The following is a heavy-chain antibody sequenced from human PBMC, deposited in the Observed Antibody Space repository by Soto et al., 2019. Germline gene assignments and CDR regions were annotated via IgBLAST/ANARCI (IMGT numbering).Heavy chain of an antibody. V-gene: IGHV3-30*18. CDR3: AKDRSLYLSFNYYGLDV. Sequence: QVQLVESGGGVVQPGRSLRLSCAASGFTLNDFGMHWVRQAPGKGLEWLAVISYDGNTEDYADSVKGRFTISRDSSKTTLYLQIDSPKAEDTAVYYCAKDRSLYLSFNYYGLDVWGQGTTVTVSS. CDR2: ISYDGNTE. D-gene: IGHD2-2*02. J-gene: IGHJ6*02. CDR1: GFTLNDFG.